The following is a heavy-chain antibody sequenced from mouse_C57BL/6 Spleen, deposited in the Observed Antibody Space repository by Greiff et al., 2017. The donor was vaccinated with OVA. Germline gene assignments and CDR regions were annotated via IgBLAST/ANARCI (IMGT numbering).Heavy chain of an antibody. CDR3: ARGTTDYFDY. J-gene: IGHJ2*01. V-gene: IGHV5-17*01. D-gene: IGHD1-1*01. Sequence: EVNLVESGGGLVKPGGSLKLSCAASGFTFSDYGMHWVRQAPEKGLEWVAYISSGSSTIYYADTVKGRFTISRDNAKNTLFLQMTSLRSEDTAMYYCARGTTDYFDYWGQGTTLTVSS. CDR1: GFTFSDYG. CDR2: ISSGSSTI.